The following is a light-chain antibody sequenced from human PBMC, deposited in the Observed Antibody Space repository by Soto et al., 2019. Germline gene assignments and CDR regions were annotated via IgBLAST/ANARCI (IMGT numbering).Light chain of an antibody. CDR3: CSYAGRTTWV. CDR2: EGT. CDR1: SSDVGNSNL. J-gene: IGLJ3*02. V-gene: IGLV2-23*01. Sequence: QSVLTQPASVSGSPGQSITISCTGTSSDVGNSNLVSWYQHHPGKAPKLMIYEGTKLSSGVSNRFSGSKSGNTASLTISGLQAEDEADYYCCSYAGRTTWVFGGGTQLTVL.